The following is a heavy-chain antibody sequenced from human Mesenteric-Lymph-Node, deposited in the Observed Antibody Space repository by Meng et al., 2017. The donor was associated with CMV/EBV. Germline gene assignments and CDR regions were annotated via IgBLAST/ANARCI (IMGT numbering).Heavy chain of an antibody. J-gene: IGHJ6*02. Sequence: SETLSLTCAVYGGSFSGYYWSWIRQPPGKGLEWIGEINHSGSTNYNPSLKSRVTISVDTSKNQFSLKLSSVTAADTAVYYCARAFGRGRYYYYGMDVWGQGTTVTVSS. CDR1: GGSFSGYY. D-gene: IGHD3-3*01. CDR3: ARAFGRGRYYYYGMDV. CDR2: INHSGST. V-gene: IGHV4-34*01.